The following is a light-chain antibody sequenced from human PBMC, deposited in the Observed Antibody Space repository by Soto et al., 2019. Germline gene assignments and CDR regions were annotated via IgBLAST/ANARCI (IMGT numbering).Light chain of an antibody. J-gene: IGLJ1*01. CDR3: SSYTTSSTRV. CDR2: EVT. V-gene: IGLV2-14*01. Sequence: QSALTQPASVSGSPGQSIAISCTGSSSDIGIYKYVSWYQQHPGKVPKLIIYEVTNRPSGVSNRFSGSKSGNTASLTISGLQAEDEADYYCSSYTTSSTRVFGPGTKFTVL. CDR1: SSDIGIYKY.